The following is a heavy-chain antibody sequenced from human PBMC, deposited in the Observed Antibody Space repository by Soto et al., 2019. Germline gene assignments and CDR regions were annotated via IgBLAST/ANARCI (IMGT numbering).Heavy chain of an antibody. CDR2: IWYDGITK. V-gene: IGHV3-33*06. D-gene: IGHD3-10*01. CDR3: ANVDNYYGSAF. Sequence: QEQLVESGGGVVQPGTSLRLSCAASGLTFSNYGMHWVRQAPGKGLEWVAVIWYDGITKFYADSVKGRFSISRDNSKNTLYLEMNSLRAEDTAVYFCANVDNYYGSAFWGQGTLVTVSP. J-gene: IGHJ4*02. CDR1: GLTFSNYG.